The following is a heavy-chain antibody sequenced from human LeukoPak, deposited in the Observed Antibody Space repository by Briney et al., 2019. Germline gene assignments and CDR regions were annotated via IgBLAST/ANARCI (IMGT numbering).Heavy chain of an antibody. V-gene: IGHV3-23*01. J-gene: IGHJ4*02. D-gene: IGHD2-15*01. CDR1: GFVFRDAW. CDR2: IGGSGDIT. Sequence: SGGSLRLSCATSGFVFRDAWLTWVRQAPGKGLEWVSTIGGSGDITYYADSVKGRFTISRDNSKNTLYLQMNSLRVEDTAVYYCAKDRDMRWPQDFFDYWGQGTLVTVSS. CDR3: AKDRDMRWPQDFFDY.